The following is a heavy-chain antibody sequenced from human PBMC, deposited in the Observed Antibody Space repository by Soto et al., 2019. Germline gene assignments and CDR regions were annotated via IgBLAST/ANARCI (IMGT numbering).Heavy chain of an antibody. V-gene: IGHV1-69*13. CDR2: IIPIFGTA. CDR1: GGTFSSYA. J-gene: IGHJ6*02. D-gene: IGHD5-12*01. CDR3: ARGYSGLYGMDV. Sequence: SVKVSCKASGGTFSSYAISWVRQAPGQGLEWMGGIIPIFGTANYAQKFQGRVTITADESTSTAYMELSSLRSEDTAVYYCARGYSGLYGMDVWGQGTTVTVSS.